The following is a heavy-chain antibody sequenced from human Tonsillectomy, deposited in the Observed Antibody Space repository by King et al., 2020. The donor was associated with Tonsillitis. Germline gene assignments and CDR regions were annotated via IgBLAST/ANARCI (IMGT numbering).Heavy chain of an antibody. V-gene: IGHV2-5*02. J-gene: IGHJ5*02. CDR1: GFSLSTSGEG. D-gene: IGHD3-10*01. Sequence: ITLKESGPTLVKPTQTLTLTCTFSGFSLSTSGEGVGWIRQPPGKALEWLALIYWDDDNRYSPQPSLNSRLTITKDTSKNQVVLTMTNMDPVDTATYYCAHRGGYNWFDPWGQGTLVTVSS. CDR2: IYWDDDN. CDR3: AHRGGYNWFDP.